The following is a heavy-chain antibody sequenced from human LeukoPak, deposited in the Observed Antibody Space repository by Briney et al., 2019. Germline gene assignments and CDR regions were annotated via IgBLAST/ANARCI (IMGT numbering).Heavy chain of an antibody. Sequence: PSETLSLTCTVSGGSISSSSYYWGWIRQPPGKGLEWIGSIYYSGSTYYDPSLKSRVTISVDTSKNQFSLKLSSVTAADTAVYYCATSSIAARPGAFDYWGQGTLVTVSS. CDR1: GGSISSSSYY. CDR3: ATSSIAARPGAFDY. V-gene: IGHV4-39*01. J-gene: IGHJ4*02. CDR2: IYYSGST. D-gene: IGHD6-6*01.